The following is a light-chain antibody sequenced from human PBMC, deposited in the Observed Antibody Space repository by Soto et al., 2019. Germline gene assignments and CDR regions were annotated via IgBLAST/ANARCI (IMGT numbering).Light chain of an antibody. CDR2: GGS. J-gene: IGKJ1*01. V-gene: IGKV3-20*01. CDR1: QSVSSSY. Sequence: EIVLTQSPCTLSLSPGERATLSCGASQSVSSSYLAWYQQKPGQAPRLLIYGGSSRATGIPDRFSGSGSGTDFTLTISRLEPEDFAVYHCQQHGSSPWTFGQGTKVDIK. CDR3: QQHGSSPWT.